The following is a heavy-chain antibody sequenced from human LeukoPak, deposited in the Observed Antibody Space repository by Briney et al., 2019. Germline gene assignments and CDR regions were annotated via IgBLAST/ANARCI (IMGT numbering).Heavy chain of an antibody. Sequence: ASVKVSCKASGYTFTGYYMHWVRQAPGQGLEWMGWINPNSGGTNYAQKFQGRVTMTRDTSISTAYMELSRLRSDDTAVYYCARRKDFDWLLYSFDYWGQGTLVTVSS. CDR3: ARRKDFDWLLYSFDY. CDR1: GYTFTGYY. D-gene: IGHD3-9*01. V-gene: IGHV1-2*02. CDR2: INPNSGGT. J-gene: IGHJ4*02.